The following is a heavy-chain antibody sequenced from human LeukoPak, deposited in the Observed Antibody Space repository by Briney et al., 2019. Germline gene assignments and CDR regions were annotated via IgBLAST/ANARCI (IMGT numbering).Heavy chain of an antibody. CDR3: AKATEATTYFDY. J-gene: IGHJ4*02. V-gene: IGHV3-23*01. Sequence: GGSLRLSCAASGFTFSSYAMSWVRQAPGKGLEWVSAISGGGGTIFYADSVKGRFAISRDNSENTLYLQINSLRAEDTAVYYCAKATEATTYFDYWGQGTLVTVSS. D-gene: IGHD1-1*01. CDR2: ISGGGGTI. CDR1: GFTFSSYA.